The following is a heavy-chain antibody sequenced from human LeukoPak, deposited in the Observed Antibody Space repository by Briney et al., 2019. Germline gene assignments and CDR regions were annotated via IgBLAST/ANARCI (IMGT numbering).Heavy chain of an antibody. CDR1: GFIFSSYG. Sequence: GGSLRLSCAASGFIFSSYGMSWVRQAPGKGLEWVSTISGSGGSTYYADSVKGRFTISRDNCKNKGYLQMKSLRAEDKAVYYCEKDRSCINDVCHGGFGYWGQGTLVTVSS. D-gene: IGHD2-8*01. CDR2: ISGSGGST. V-gene: IGHV3-23*01. CDR3: EKDRSCINDVCHGGFGY. J-gene: IGHJ4*02.